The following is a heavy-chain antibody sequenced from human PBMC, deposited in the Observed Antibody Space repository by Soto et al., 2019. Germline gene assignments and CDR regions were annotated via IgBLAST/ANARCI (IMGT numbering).Heavy chain of an antibody. V-gene: IGHV4-39*01. Sequence: TLSLTCTVSGGSISSSNYYWGWIRQPPGKGLEWIGSIYSSGSTHYNSSLKSRVTISVDTSKNQFSLRMSSVTAADTAVYFCATRCCSCGCCCVGYYYYGMDVWGQGTTVTVSS. CDR2: IYSSGST. CDR3: ATRCCSCGCCCVGYYYYGMDV. CDR1: GGSISSSNYY. D-gene: IGHD2-15*01. J-gene: IGHJ6*02.